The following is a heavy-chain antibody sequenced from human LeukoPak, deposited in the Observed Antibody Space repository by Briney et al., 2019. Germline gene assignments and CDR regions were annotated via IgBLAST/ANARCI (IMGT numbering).Heavy chain of an antibody. J-gene: IGHJ6*02. Sequence: QPGGSLRLSCAASGFTFSSYAMSWVRQAPGKGLEWVSAISGSGGGTYYADSVKGRFTISRDNSKNTLYLQMNSLRAEDTAVYYCAKDLDYYYGMDVWGQGTTVTVSS. CDR3: AKDLDYYYGMDV. CDR1: GFTFSSYA. V-gene: IGHV3-23*01. CDR2: ISGSGGGT.